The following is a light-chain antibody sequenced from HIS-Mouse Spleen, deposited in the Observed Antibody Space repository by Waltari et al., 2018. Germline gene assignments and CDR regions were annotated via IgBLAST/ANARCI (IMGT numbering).Light chain of an antibody. CDR3: YSTDSSGNHRV. CDR1: ALPKKY. V-gene: IGLV3-10*01. Sequence: SYELTQPPSVSVSPGQTARITCSGDALPKKYAYWYQQKSGQAPVLVIYEDSKRPSGNPERFSCSSSGTMATLTISGAQVEDEADYYCYSTDSSGNHRVFGGGTKLTVL. J-gene: IGLJ3*02. CDR2: EDS.